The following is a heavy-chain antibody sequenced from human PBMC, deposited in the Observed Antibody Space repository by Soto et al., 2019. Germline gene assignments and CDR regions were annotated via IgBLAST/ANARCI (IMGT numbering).Heavy chain of an antibody. CDR1: GGSISSGGYY. Sequence: SETLSLTCTVSGGSISSGGYYWSWIRQHPGKGLEWIGYIYYSGSTYYNPSLKSRVTISVDTSKNQFSLKLSSVTAADTAVYYCARGRIQLWKNYFDYWGQGTLVTVSS. V-gene: IGHV4-31*03. J-gene: IGHJ4*02. CDR3: ARGRIQLWKNYFDY. D-gene: IGHD5-18*01. CDR2: IYYSGST.